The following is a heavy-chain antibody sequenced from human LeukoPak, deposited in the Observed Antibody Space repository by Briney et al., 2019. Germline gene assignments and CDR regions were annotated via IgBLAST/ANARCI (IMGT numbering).Heavy chain of an antibody. J-gene: IGHJ4*02. CDR2: IIPIFGTA. D-gene: IGHD6-6*01. V-gene: IGHV1-69*13. CDR1: GYTFTSYG. Sequence: ASVKVSCKASGYTFTSYGISWMRQAPGQGLEWMGGIIPIFGTANYAQKFQGRVTITADESTSTAYMELSSLRSEDTAVYYCARETSSSSYFDYWGQGTLVTVSS. CDR3: ARETSSSSYFDY.